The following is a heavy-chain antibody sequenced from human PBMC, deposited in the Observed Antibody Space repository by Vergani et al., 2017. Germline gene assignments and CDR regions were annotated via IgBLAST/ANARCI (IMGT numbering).Heavy chain of an antibody. CDR3: AKGVYCSSTSCYEGRGYYYGMGV. Sequence: DVHLAESGGGFFQPGGSLRLSCSASGFSFNSYWMHWVRQVPGKGLLWVSGISGSGGNTYYANSVKGRFTISRDNSKNTLYLQMNSLRADDTAVYYCAKGVYCSSTSCYEGRGYYYGMGVWGQGTTVTFSS. D-gene: IGHD2-2*01. J-gene: IGHJ6*02. CDR1: GFSFNSYW. V-gene: IGHV3-23*04. CDR2: ISGSGGNT.